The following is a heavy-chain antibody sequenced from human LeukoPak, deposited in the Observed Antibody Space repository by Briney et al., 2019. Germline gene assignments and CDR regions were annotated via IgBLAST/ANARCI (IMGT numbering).Heavy chain of an antibody. V-gene: IGHV7-4-1*02. Sequence: ASVKVSCKASGYSVTNYAINWVRQAPGQGLEWMGWIITSTGNPTYGQGFTGRFVFSLDPSVSTAYLQITSLRVEDTAVYYCARDPGGRDFDYWGQGTLVTVSS. J-gene: IGHJ4*02. CDR1: GYSVTNYA. D-gene: IGHD3-10*01. CDR3: ARDPGGRDFDY. CDR2: IITSTGNP.